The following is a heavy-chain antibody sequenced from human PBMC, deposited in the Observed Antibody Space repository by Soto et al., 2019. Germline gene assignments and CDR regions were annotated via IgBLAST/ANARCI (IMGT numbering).Heavy chain of an antibody. CDR3: APLSVSLSGPYGIHV. V-gene: IGHV4-39*01. CDR2: MFYSGLT. D-gene: IGHD2-15*01. CDR1: GYSVSSSDYY. Sequence: AETLSLTCVVSGYSVSSSDYYWAWIRHPPGKGLEWIGSMFYSGLTYYNPSLKSRVTLSVDTSKNQFSVRLNSVTAADTAVYYCAPLSVSLSGPYGIHVWGQGTTVTVSS. J-gene: IGHJ6*02.